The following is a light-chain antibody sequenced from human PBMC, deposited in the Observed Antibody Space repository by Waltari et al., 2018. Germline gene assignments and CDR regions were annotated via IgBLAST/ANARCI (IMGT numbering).Light chain of an antibody. Sequence: QSALTQPASVSGSPGQSITISCTGTSSDVGGYNYVSWYQQHPRKAPKLMIYDVSNRPSGVSNRFSGSKSGNTASLTISGLQAEDEADYYCSSYISSSTLELFGGGTSLTVL. CDR2: DVS. CDR1: SSDVGGYNY. CDR3: SSYISSSTLEL. V-gene: IGLV2-14*03. J-gene: IGLJ2*01.